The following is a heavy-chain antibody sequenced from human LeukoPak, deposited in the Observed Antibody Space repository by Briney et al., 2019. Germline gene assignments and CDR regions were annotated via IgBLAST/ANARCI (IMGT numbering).Heavy chain of an antibody. CDR3: ARDVWGGYFDY. CDR1: GGSISNYY. J-gene: IGHJ4*02. D-gene: IGHD3-16*01. CDR2: IYYSGST. Sequence: PSETLSLTCTVSGGSISNYYWTWIRQPPGKGLEWIGYIYYSGSTNYNPSLRSRATISVDTSKKQFSLKLSSVTAADTAVYYCARDVWGGYFDYWGQGTLVTVSS. V-gene: IGHV4-59*01.